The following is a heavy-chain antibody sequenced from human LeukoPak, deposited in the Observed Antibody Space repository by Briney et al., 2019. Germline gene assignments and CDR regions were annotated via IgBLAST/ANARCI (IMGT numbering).Heavy chain of an antibody. Sequence: GASVKVSCEASGYTFTSYGISWVRQAPGQGLEWMGWISAYNGNTNYAQKLQGRVTMTTDTSTSTAYMELRSLRSDDTAVYYCARDLGWRDSSGSSDYWGQGTLVTVSS. J-gene: IGHJ4*02. CDR3: ARDLGWRDSSGSSDY. V-gene: IGHV1-18*01. CDR2: ISAYNGNT. CDR1: GYTFTSYG. D-gene: IGHD3-22*01.